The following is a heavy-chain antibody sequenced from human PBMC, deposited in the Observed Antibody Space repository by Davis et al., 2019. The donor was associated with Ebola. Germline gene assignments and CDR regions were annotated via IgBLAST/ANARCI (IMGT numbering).Heavy chain of an antibody. Sequence: PGGSLRLSCAASGFTFSSYEMNWVRQAPGKGLEWVSYISSSSSTTYYADSVKGRFTISRDNAKNSLYLQMDSLRDEDTAVYYCAGATGYYRHGMDVWGQGTTVTVSS. CDR1: GFTFSSYE. V-gene: IGHV3-48*02. D-gene: IGHD3-9*01. J-gene: IGHJ6*02. CDR2: ISSSSSTT. CDR3: AGATGYYRHGMDV.